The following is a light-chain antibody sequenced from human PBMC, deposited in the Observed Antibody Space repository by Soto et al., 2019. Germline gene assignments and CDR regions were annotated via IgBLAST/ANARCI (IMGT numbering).Light chain of an antibody. CDR3: WSYAASYTYV. CDR2: DVG. CDR1: SSDVAGYNY. Sequence: QSVLTQPRSVSGSPGQSVTISCTGTSSDVAGYNYVSWYQQHPGKAPKLMIYDVGKRPSGVPDRFSGSKSGNTASLTISGLQAEDGADYYCWSYAASYTYVFGTGTKVT. J-gene: IGLJ1*01. V-gene: IGLV2-11*01.